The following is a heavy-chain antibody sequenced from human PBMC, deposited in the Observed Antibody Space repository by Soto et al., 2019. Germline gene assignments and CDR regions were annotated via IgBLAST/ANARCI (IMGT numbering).Heavy chain of an antibody. D-gene: IGHD2-15*01. Sequence: QVQLQESGPGLVKPSQNLSLTCTVSGGSISSGDYYWSWIRQPPGKGLEWIGYIYYRGSTYYNPSLKSRVTISVDTSKNQFFLKLSSVTAADTAVYYCARSIDPFNWFDPWGQGTLVTVSS. CDR2: IYYRGST. J-gene: IGHJ5*02. V-gene: IGHV4-30-4*01. CDR3: ARSIDPFNWFDP. CDR1: GGSISSGDYY.